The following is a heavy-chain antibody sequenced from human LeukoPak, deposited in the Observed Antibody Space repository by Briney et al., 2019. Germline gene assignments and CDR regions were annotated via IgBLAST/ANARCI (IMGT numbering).Heavy chain of an antibody. V-gene: IGHV4-59*01. Sequence: SETLSLTSTVSGGSISSYYWSWIRQPPRKGLEWIGYIYYSGSTNYNPSLKSRVTISVDTSKNQSSLKLSSVTAADTAVYYCARVTATYYYGSGSPDYFDYWGQGTLVTVSS. CDR2: IYYSGST. CDR3: ARVTATYYYGSGSPDYFDY. J-gene: IGHJ4*02. CDR1: GGSISSYY. D-gene: IGHD3-10*01.